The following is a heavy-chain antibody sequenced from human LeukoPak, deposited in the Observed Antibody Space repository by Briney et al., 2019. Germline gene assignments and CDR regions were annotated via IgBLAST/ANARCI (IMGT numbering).Heavy chain of an antibody. J-gene: IGHJ4*02. CDR1: GFTFSSYW. CDR3: ARGPRGYYDSSGYFSY. D-gene: IGHD3-22*01. Sequence: GGSLRLSCAASGFTFSSYWMSWVRQAPGKGLEWVANIKQDGSEKYYVDSVKGRFTISRDNAKNSLYLQMTSLRAEDTDVYYCARGPRGYYDSSGYFSYWGQGTLVTVSS. CDR2: IKQDGSEK. V-gene: IGHV3-7*01.